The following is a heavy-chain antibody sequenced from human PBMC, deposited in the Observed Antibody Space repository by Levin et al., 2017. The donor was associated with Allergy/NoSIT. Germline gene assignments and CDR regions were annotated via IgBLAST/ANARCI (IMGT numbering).Heavy chain of an antibody. CDR2: IIPIFGTA. Sequence: SVKVSCKASGGTFSSYAISWVRQAPGQGLEWMGGIIPIFGTANYAQKFQGRVTITADESTSTAYMELSSLRSEDTAVYYCACERAYYYDSSGYYLGRGAYGMDVWGQGTTVTVSS. CDR1: GGTFSSYA. CDR3: ACERAYYYDSSGYYLGRGAYGMDV. J-gene: IGHJ6*02. D-gene: IGHD3-22*01. V-gene: IGHV1-69*13.